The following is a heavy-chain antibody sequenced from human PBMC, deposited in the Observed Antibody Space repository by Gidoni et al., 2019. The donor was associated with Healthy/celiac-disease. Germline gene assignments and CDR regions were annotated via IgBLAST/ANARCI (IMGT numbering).Heavy chain of an antibody. D-gene: IGHD6-19*01. CDR2: ISGSGGST. J-gene: IGHJ6*03. CDR3: AKSSYSSGWLNYYYYMDV. Sequence: EVQLLESGGGLVQPGGSLRLSCAASGFTFSSYAMSWVRQATGKGLEWVSAISGSGGSTYYADSVKGRFTISRDNSKNTLYLQMNSLRAEDTAVYYCAKSSYSSGWLNYYYYMDVWGKGTTVTVSS. V-gene: IGHV3-23*01. CDR1: GFTFSSYA.